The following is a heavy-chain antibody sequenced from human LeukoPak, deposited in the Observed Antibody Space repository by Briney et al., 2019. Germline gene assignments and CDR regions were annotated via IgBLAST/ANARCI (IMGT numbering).Heavy chain of an antibody. J-gene: IGHJ5*02. Sequence: GGSLRLSCAASGITFSNAWMSWVRQAPGKGLEWVGRIKSKTDGGTTDYAGPVKGRFTISRDDSKNMLYLQMNSLKTEDTAVYYCTTARFYYYDSSGYVPRWFDPWGQGTLVTVSS. D-gene: IGHD3-22*01. CDR1: GITFSNAW. CDR3: TTARFYYYDSSGYVPRWFDP. CDR2: IKSKTDGGTT. V-gene: IGHV3-15*01.